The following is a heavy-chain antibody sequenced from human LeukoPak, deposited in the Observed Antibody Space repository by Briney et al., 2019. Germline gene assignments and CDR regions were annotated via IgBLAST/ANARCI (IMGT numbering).Heavy chain of an antibody. D-gene: IGHD2/OR15-2a*01. CDR2: ISGSGGST. CDR3: AKGSFLPQVGYFDY. CDR1: GFIVSGNF. Sequence: GGSLRLSCAASGFIVSGNFMNWVRQAPGKGLEWVSAISGSGGSTYYADSVKGRFTISRDNSKNTLYLQMNSLRAEDTAVYYCAKGSFLPQVGYFDYWGQGTLVTVSS. J-gene: IGHJ4*02. V-gene: IGHV3-23*01.